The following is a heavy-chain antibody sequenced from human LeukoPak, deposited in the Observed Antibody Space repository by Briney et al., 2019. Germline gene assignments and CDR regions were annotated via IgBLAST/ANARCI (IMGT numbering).Heavy chain of an antibody. V-gene: IGHV3-49*04. D-gene: IGHD1-26*01. CDR3: TSGIVGATSFDY. CDR1: GFTFGDYA. CDR2: IRSKAYGGTT. Sequence: PGRSLRLSCTASGFTFGDYAMSWVRQAPGEGLEWVGFIRSKAYGGTTEYAASVKGRFTISRDDSKSIAYLQMNSLKTEDTAVYYCTSGIVGATSFDYWGQGTLVTVSS. J-gene: IGHJ4*02.